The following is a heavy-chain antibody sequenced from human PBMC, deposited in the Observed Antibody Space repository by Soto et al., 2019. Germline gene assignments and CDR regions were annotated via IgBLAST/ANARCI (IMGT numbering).Heavy chain of an antibody. Sequence: SETLSLTCAVSGGSIISSNWLILFRQPPGKGLEWIGEIYHSGSTNYNPSLKSRVTISVDKSKNQFSLKLSSVTAADTAVYYCARGRRRYYFDYWGQGTLVTVSS. CDR3: ARGRRRYYFDY. J-gene: IGHJ4*02. D-gene: IGHD4-17*01. CDR1: GGSIISSNW. V-gene: IGHV4-4*02. CDR2: IYHSGST.